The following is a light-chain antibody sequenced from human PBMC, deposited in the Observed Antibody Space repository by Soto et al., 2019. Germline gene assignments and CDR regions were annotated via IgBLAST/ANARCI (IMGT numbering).Light chain of an antibody. CDR1: QRVSSN. CDR2: GAS. V-gene: IGKV3-15*01. J-gene: IGKJ2*01. CDR3: QQYNNWPPYT. Sequence: KVMTQAPANLFVSPGERAHLSCRASQRVSSNFAWYQQKPGQAPRLLIYGASTRATGIPARFSGSGSGTEFTLTISSLQSEDFAVYYCQQYNNWPPYTFGQGTKLEIK.